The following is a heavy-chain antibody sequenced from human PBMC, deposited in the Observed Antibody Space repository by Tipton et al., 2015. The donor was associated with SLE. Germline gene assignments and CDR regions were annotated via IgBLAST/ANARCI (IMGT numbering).Heavy chain of an antibody. CDR2: ISSSSTTI. V-gene: IGHV3-48*01. CDR1: GFTLSAYN. J-gene: IGHJ4*02. Sequence: SLRLSCSASGFTLSAYNMNWVRRAPGKGLEWVSYISSSSTTIYYADSVRGRFTVSRDNAKNSLYLQMNNLGAEDTAVYYCSRAGAVRPPDYWGQGPLVTVSS. D-gene: IGHD6-6*01. CDR3: SRAGAVRPPDY.